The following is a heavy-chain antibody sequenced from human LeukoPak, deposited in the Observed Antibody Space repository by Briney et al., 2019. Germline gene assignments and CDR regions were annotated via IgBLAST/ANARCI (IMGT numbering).Heavy chain of an antibody. Sequence: ASVKVSCKASGYTFTGYYMHWVRQAPGQGLEWMGRINPNSGGTNYAQKFQGRVTMTRDTSISTAYMELSRLRSDDTAVYYCARARNYCSGGSCYYFDYWGQGTLVTVSS. CDR2: INPNSGGT. D-gene: IGHD2-15*01. CDR1: GYTFTGYY. J-gene: IGHJ4*02. CDR3: ARARNYCSGGSCYYFDY. V-gene: IGHV1-2*06.